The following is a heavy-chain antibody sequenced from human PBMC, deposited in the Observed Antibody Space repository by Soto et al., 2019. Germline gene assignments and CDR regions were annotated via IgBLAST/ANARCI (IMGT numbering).Heavy chain of an antibody. J-gene: IGHJ4*02. CDR2: ISGSGGST. V-gene: IGHV3-23*01. CDR3: AKATYCSSTSCYYFDY. Sequence: PGGSLRLSCAASGFTFSGYAMSWVRQAPGKGLEWVSAISGSGGSTYYADSVKGRFTISRDNSKNTLHLQMNSLRAEDTAVYYCAKATYCSSTSCYYFDYWGQGTLVTVSS. D-gene: IGHD2-2*01. CDR1: GFTFSGYA.